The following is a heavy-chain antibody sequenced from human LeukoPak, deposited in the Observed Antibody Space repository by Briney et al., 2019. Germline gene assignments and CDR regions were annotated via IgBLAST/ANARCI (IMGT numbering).Heavy chain of an antibody. J-gene: IGHJ4*02. V-gene: IGHV4-59*01. Sequence: SGTLSLTCTVSGGSISSYYWSWIRQPPGKGLEWIGYIYYSGSTSYNPSLKSRVTISVDTSKNQFSLKLSSVTAADTAVYYCARLGYCSSTSCYLDYWGQGTLVTVSS. CDR3: ARLGYCSSTSCYLDY. CDR1: GGSISSYY. D-gene: IGHD2-2*01. CDR2: IYYSGST.